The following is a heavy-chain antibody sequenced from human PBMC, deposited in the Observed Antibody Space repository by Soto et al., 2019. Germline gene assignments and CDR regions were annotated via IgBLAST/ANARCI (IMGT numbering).Heavy chain of an antibody. CDR2: IYYSGST. CDR3: ARGGGFWSGFDY. V-gene: IGHV4-59*01. J-gene: IGHJ4*02. D-gene: IGHD3-3*01. CDR1: VGPFSGYY. Sequence: QVQLQESGPGLGKPSETLSLTSTVPVGPFSGYYWTWFRQPPGKGLEWIGYIYYSGSTNYNPSLKSRVTISVDTSKNQFSLKLSSVTAADTAVYYCARGGGFWSGFDYWGQGTLVTVSS.